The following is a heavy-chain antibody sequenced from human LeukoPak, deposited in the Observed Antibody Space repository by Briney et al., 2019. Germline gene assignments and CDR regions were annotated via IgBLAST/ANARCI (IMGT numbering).Heavy chain of an antibody. Sequence: SETLSLTCTVSGGSISSYYWSWIRQPPGKGLEWIGYIYYSGSTNYNPSLKSRVTISVDTSKNQFSLKLSSVTAADTAVYYCARDGRGLGFYYYYMDVWGKGTTVTVSS. CDR3: ARDGRGLGFYYYYMDV. CDR1: GGSISSYY. V-gene: IGHV4-59*12. CDR2: IYYSGST. J-gene: IGHJ6*03.